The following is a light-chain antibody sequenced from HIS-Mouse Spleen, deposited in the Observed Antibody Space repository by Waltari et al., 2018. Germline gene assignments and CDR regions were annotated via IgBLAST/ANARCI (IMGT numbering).Light chain of an antibody. CDR2: STN. CDR3: AAWDDSLNGYV. V-gene: IGLV1-44*01. Sequence: QCVLTQPPSASGTPGQRVTISCSGTSSTIGSNTVNWYQQLPGTAPKLLIYSTNQRPSGVPDRFSGSKSGTSASLAISGLQSEDEADYYCAAWDDSLNGYVFGTGTKVTVL. J-gene: IGLJ1*01. CDR1: SSTIGSNT.